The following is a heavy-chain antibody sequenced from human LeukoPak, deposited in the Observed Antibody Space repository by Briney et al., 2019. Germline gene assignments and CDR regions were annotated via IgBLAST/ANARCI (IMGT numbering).Heavy chain of an antibody. D-gene: IGHD2-21*02. CDR3: AREANIVVVTAPSTYNAFDI. Sequence: ASVKVSCKASGGTFSSYAISWVRQAPGQGREWMGRIIPIFGTANYAQKFQGRVTITTDESTSTAYMELSSLRSEDTAVYYCAREANIVVVTAPSTYNAFDIWGQGTMVTVSS. CDR1: GGTFSSYA. V-gene: IGHV1-69*05. J-gene: IGHJ3*02. CDR2: IIPIFGTA.